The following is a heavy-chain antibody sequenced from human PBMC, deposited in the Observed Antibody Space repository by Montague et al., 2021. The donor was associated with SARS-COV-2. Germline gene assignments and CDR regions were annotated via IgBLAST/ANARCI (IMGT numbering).Heavy chain of an antibody. CDR2: IYYSGST. Sequence: SETLSLTCTVSGGSISSSSYYWGWFRQPPGKGLEWIGNIYYSGSTYCNPSLQSRVTISVDTSKNQFSLKLSSVTAADTAVYYCARQFSREKRVDYWGQGTLVTVSS. CDR3: ARQFSREKRVDY. CDR1: GGSISSSSYY. V-gene: IGHV4-39*01. J-gene: IGHJ4*02.